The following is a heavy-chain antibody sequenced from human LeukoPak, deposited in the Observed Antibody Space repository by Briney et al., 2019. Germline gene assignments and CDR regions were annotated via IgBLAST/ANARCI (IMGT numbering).Heavy chain of an antibody. CDR3: ARDKWGYYYDSSCFDY. CDR1: GYTFTSYD. D-gene: IGHD3-22*01. V-gene: IGHV1-18*01. Sequence: ASVKVSCKASGYTFTSYDINWVRQATGQGLEWMGWISAYNGNTNYAQKLQGRVTMTTDTSTSTAYMELRSLRSDDTAVYYCARDKWGYYYDSSCFDYWGQGTLVTVSS. CDR2: ISAYNGNT. J-gene: IGHJ4*02.